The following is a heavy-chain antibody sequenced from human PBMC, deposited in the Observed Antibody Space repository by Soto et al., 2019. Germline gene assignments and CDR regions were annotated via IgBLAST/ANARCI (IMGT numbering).Heavy chain of an antibody. J-gene: IGHJ4*02. CDR2: ISGSGGST. Sequence: GGSLRLSCAASGFTFSSYAMSWVRQAPGKGLEWVSAISGSGGSTYYADSVKGRFTISRDNSKNTLYLQMNSLRAEDTAVYYWAKGTGNYGGGFDYWGQGTLVTVSS. D-gene: IGHD3-9*01. CDR1: GFTFSSYA. CDR3: AKGTGNYGGGFDY. V-gene: IGHV3-23*01.